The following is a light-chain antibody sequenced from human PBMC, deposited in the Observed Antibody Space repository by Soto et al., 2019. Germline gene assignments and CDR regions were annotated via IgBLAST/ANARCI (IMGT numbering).Light chain of an antibody. CDR2: GAS. V-gene: IGKV1-27*01. CDR3: QKYNSVPRT. CDR1: RGISNY. Sequence: DIQMTQSPVSLSASVGDRVTITCRASRGISNYLAWYQQKPGKVPKLLIYGASTLQSGVPSRFSGSGSGTDFTLTISSLQTEDVATYYCQKYNSVPRTFGQGTKVDIK. J-gene: IGKJ1*01.